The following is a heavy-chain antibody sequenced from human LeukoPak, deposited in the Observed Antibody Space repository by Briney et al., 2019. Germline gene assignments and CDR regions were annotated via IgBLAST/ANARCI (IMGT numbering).Heavy chain of an antibody. CDR1: GGSIRSSSYF. Sequence: TETLSLTCTVSGGSIRSSSYFWGWIRQPPGKGLEWIGNIYYSGSSYYNPSLKSRVTISVDTSKNQFSLKMSSVTAADTAVFYCARQSGVSSDNYFGMDVWGQGTTVTVSS. J-gene: IGHJ6*02. V-gene: IGHV4-39*01. D-gene: IGHD1-26*01. CDR2: IYYSGSS. CDR3: ARQSGVSSDNYFGMDV.